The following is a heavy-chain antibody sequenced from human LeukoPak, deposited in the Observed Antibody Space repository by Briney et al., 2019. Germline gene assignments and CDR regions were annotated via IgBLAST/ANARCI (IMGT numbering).Heavy chain of an antibody. CDR3: ARGSSLPGDIVVVPAAQGYYYYMDV. J-gene: IGHJ6*03. D-gene: IGHD2-2*01. CDR1: GVSFSDYY. CDR2: INHSGRT. V-gene: IGHV4-34*01. Sequence: SETLSLTCAVYGVSFSDYYWSWIRQPPGKGLEWIGEINHSGRTNYNPSLKSRVTISVDTSKNQFSLKLSSVTAADTAVYYCARGSSLPGDIVVVPAAQGYYYYMDVWGKGTTVTVSS.